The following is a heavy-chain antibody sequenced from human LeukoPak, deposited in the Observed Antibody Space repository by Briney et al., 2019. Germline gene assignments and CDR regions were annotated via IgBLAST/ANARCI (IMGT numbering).Heavy chain of an antibody. Sequence: PGGSLRLSCAASGFTVSSNYMSWVRQASGKGLEWVSVIYSGGSTYYADSVKGRFTISRDNSKNTLYLQMNSLRAEDTAVYYCARDYGYCSSTSCYTAPHIWGQGTMVTVSS. J-gene: IGHJ3*02. D-gene: IGHD2-2*02. CDR3: ARDYGYCSSTSCYTAPHI. CDR1: GFTVSSNY. V-gene: IGHV3-66*02. CDR2: IYSGGST.